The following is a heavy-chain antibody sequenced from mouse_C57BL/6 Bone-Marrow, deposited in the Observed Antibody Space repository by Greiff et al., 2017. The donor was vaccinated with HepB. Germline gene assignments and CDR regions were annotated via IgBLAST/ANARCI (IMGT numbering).Heavy chain of an antibody. Sequence: QVQLKESGAELVRPGASVKLSCKASGYTFTDYYINWVKQRPGQGLEWIARIYPGSGNTYYNEKFKGKATLTAEKSSSTAYMQLSSLTSEDSAVYFSARPYGNWGYYAMDYWGQGTSVTVSS. V-gene: IGHV1-76*01. CDR3: ARPYGNWGYYAMDY. CDR2: IYPGSGNT. J-gene: IGHJ4*01. D-gene: IGHD2-1*01. CDR1: GYTFTDYY.